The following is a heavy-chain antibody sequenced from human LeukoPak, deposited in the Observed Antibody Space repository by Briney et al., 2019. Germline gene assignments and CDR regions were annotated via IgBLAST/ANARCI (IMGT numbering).Heavy chain of an antibody. CDR1: GYTFTSYA. J-gene: IGHJ4*02. D-gene: IGHD3-22*01. CDR2: INAGNGNT. CDR3: ARDKYYYDSSGYYPW. Sequence: ASVKVSCKASGYTFTSYAMHWVRQAPGQRLEWMGWINAGNGNTKYSQKFQGRVTITRDTSASTAYMELSSLRSEDTAVYYCARDKYYYDSSGYYPWWGQGTQVTVSS. V-gene: IGHV1-3*01.